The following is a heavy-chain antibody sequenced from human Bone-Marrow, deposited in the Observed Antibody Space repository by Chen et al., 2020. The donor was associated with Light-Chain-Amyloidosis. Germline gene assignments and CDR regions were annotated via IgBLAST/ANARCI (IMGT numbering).Heavy chain of an antibody. D-gene: IGHD3-22*01. CDR1: GYTLTELS. J-gene: IGHJ6*03. Sequence: QVQLVQSGAEGKKPGASVKVSCKVSGYTLTELSMHWVRQAPGKGLEWMGGFDPEDGETIYAQKFQGRVTMTEDTSTDTAYMELSSLRSEDTAVYYCATGRYYYDSSGYYYDYYYMDVWGKGTTVTVSS. CDR2: FDPEDGET. CDR3: ATGRYYYDSSGYYYDYYYMDV. V-gene: IGHV1-24*01.